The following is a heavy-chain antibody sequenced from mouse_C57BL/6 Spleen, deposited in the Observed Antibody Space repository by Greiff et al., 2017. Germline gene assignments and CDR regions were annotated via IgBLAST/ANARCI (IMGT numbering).Heavy chain of an antibody. CDR2: IHPNSGST. CDR1: GYTFTSYW. Sequence: QVQLKQPGAELVKPGASVKLSCKASGYTFTSYWMHWVKQRPGQGLEWIGMIHPNSGSTNYNEKFKSKATLTVDKSSSTAYMQLSSLTSEDSAVYYCARWSYDYARWFAYWGQGTLVTVSA. D-gene: IGHD2-4*01. J-gene: IGHJ3*01. V-gene: IGHV1-64*01. CDR3: ARWSYDYARWFAY.